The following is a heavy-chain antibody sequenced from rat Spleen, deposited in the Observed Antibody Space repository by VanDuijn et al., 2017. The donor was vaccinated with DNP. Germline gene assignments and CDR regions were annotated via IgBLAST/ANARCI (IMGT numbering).Heavy chain of an antibody. J-gene: IGHJ2*01. V-gene: IGHV5-25*01. CDR2: ISTSGRKA. CDR3: TRKLTGSANYYFHY. Sequence: EVQLVESGGGLVQPGRSLKLSCVASGFTFSDYYMAWVRQTPKKGLEWVTTISTSGRKAYYPDSVKGRFTISRDNAKSSLYLQMNSLRSEDTATYYCTRKLTGSANYYFHYWGQGVMVTVSS. D-gene: IGHD5-1*01. CDR1: GFTFSDYY.